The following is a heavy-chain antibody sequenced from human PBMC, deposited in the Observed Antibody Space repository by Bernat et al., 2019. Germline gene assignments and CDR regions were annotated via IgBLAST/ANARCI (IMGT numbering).Heavy chain of an antibody. D-gene: IGHD6-19*01. Sequence: EVQLLESGGGLVQPGGSLRLSCAASGFTFSNYAMSWVRQAPGKGLEWVSAITGSGGDTYYADSVKGRFTISRDNSKTTFYLQMNSLRAEDTAVYYCAKGSSSGRPYYFDYWGQGTLVTGSS. V-gene: IGHV3-23*01. CDR1: GFTFSNYA. CDR3: AKGSSSGRPYYFDY. CDR2: ITGSGGDT. J-gene: IGHJ4*02.